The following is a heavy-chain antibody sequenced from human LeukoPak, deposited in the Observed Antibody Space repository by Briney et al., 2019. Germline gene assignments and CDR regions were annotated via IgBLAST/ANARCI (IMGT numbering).Heavy chain of an antibody. Sequence: PGGSLRLSCAASGFTFSRYWMSWVRQAPGKGLEWVANIKTDGSEKYYVDSLKGRFIISRDNAKNSLYLQMNSLRAGDTAVYYCARDWDGSGWPIDYWGQGTLVTVSS. J-gene: IGHJ4*02. V-gene: IGHV3-7*05. CDR3: ARDWDGSGWPIDY. CDR1: GFTFSRYW. CDR2: IKTDGSEK. D-gene: IGHD6-19*01.